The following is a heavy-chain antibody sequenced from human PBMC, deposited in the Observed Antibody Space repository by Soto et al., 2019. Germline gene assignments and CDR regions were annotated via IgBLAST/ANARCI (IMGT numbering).Heavy chain of an antibody. D-gene: IGHD6-19*01. CDR1: GFPFSIYS. CDR2: ITSDTNSI. J-gene: IGHJ4*02. Sequence: EVQLVESGGGLVQPGGSLRLTCVASGFPFSIYSMNWVRQAPGKGLEWSSYITSDTNSIKYADSVKGRFTISKDNDKNLVYLQMNSLRDEDTALYFCARSVEGHFDYWGQGTVVTVSS. V-gene: IGHV3-48*02. CDR3: ARSVEGHFDY.